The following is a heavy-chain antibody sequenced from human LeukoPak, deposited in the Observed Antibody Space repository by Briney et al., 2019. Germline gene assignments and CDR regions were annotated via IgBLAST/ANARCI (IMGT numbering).Heavy chain of an antibody. CDR3: ARDRGPGKHPGPPDY. CDR1: GCTYSNHA. Sequence: SVNVSCKASGCTYSNHAINWVRQAPGRGRAWMGRIIPILGIANCAQKFQGRVTITAHKSKSTAYMELSGLRSEDTAVYYCARDRGPGKHPGPPDYWGQGTLVTVSS. J-gene: IGHJ4*02. D-gene: IGHD3-10*01. CDR2: IIPILGIA. V-gene: IGHV1-69*04.